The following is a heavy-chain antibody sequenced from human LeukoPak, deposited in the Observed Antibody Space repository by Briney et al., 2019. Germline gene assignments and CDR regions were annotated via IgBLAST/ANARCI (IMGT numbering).Heavy chain of an antibody. D-gene: IGHD2-15*01. CDR3: ARDLGRCSGGSCYPLDDAFDI. V-gene: IGHV1-18*01. CDR2: ISAYNGNT. J-gene: IGHJ3*02. CDR1: GYTFTSYG. Sequence: ASVKVSCKASGYTFTSYGISWVRQAPGQGLEWMGWISAYNGNTNYAQKLQGRVTMTTDTSTSTAYMELRSLRSDDTAVYYCARDLGRCSGGSCYPLDDAFDIWGQGTMVTVSS.